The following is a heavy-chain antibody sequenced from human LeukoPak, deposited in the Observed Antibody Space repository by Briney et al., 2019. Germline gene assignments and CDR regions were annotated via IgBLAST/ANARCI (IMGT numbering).Heavy chain of an antibody. CDR3: ARKFAVAGTG. CDR1: GFTFSSYA. J-gene: IGHJ4*02. D-gene: IGHD6-19*01. CDR2: ISYDGSKK. V-gene: IGHV3-30-3*01. Sequence: PGGSLRLSCATSGFTFSSYAMHWVRQAPGKGLEWVAGISYDGSKKYYADSVRGRFTISRDKSKNTLYLQMNSLRAEDTAVYYCARKFAVAGTGWGQGTLVTVSS.